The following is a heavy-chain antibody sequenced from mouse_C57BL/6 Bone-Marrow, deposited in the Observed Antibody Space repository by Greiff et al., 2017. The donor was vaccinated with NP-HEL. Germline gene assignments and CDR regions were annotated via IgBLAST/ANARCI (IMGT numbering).Heavy chain of an antibody. D-gene: IGHD6-5*01. CDR1: GYAFSSSW. CDR2: IYPGDGDT. Sequence: QVQLKESGPELVKPGASVKISCKASGYAFSSSWMNWVKQRPGKGLEWIGRIYPGDGDTNYNGKFKGKATLTADKSSSTAYMQLSGLTSEDSAVYFCARSAYDYWGQGTSVTVSS. CDR3: ARSAYDY. V-gene: IGHV1-82*01. J-gene: IGHJ4*01.